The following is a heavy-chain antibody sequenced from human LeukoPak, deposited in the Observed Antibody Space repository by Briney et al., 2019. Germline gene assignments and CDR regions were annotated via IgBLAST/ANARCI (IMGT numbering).Heavy chain of an antibody. CDR1: GGSFSGYY. D-gene: IGHD2-8*01. Sequence: SETLSLTCAVYGGSFSGYYWSWIRQPPGKGLEWIGEINHSGSTNYNPSLKSRVTISVDTSKNQFSLKLSSVTAADTAVYYCARGYCTNGVCSLNWFDPWGQGTLVTVSS. CDR3: ARGYCTNGVCSLNWFDP. V-gene: IGHV4-34*01. J-gene: IGHJ5*02. CDR2: INHSGST.